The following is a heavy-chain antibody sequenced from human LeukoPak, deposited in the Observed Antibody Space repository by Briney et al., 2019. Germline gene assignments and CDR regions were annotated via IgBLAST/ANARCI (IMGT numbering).Heavy chain of an antibody. V-gene: IGHV4-61*02. Sequence: SETLSLTCSVSGGSISSGSYYWTWVRQPAGKGLEWIGRIYTGGSTDYNPSLKSRVTISIDTAKNHFSLEMRSVIAADTAVYYCARDVGVGGGFDYWGQGTLVTVSS. D-gene: IGHD2-2*01. CDR3: ARDVGVGGGFDY. J-gene: IGHJ4*02. CDR1: GGSISSGSYY. CDR2: IYTGGST.